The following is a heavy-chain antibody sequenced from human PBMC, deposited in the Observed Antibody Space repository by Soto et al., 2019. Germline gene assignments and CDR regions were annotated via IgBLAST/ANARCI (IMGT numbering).Heavy chain of an antibody. CDR2: VNSDESST. CDR3: AREGDGTTGYYQDY. Sequence: EVQLVESGGGLVQPGGSLRLSCAASGFTFSNYYMHWVRQAPGKGLVWVSRVNSDESSTSYADSVKGRFTISRDNAKKTLYLQRNSLRAEDTAVYYCAREGDGTTGYYQDYWGHGTLVTVSS. J-gene: IGHJ4*01. CDR1: GFTFSNYY. V-gene: IGHV3-74*01. D-gene: IGHD3-22*01.